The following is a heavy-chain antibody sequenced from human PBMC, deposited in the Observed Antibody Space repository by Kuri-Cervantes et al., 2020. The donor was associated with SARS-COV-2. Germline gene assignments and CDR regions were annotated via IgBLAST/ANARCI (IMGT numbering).Heavy chain of an antibody. CDR1: GYSISSGYY. J-gene: IGHJ5*02. CDR3: ARTPPRFYYGSGSYYSS. V-gene: IGHV4-38-2*01. CDR2: IYHSGST. D-gene: IGHD3-10*01. Sequence: GSLRLSCAVSGYSISSGYYWGWIRQPPGKGLEWIGSIYHSGSTNYNPSLKSRVTISVDTSKNQFSLKLSSVTAADTAVYYCARTPPRFYYGSGSYYSSWGQGTRVTVSS.